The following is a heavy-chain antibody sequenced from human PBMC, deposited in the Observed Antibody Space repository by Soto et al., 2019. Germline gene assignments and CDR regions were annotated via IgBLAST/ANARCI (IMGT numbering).Heavy chain of an antibody. Sequence: QVQLVQSGAEVKKPGASVKVSCKASGYTFTSYDINWVRQATGQGLEWMGWMNPNSGNTGYAQKFQGRVTMTRNTSISTAYRELSSLRSEDTAVYYWAVLRYFDWLSPTPGGQGTLFTVSS. V-gene: IGHV1-8*01. J-gene: IGHJ5*02. CDR2: MNPNSGNT. CDR3: AVLRYFDWLSPTP. D-gene: IGHD3-9*01. CDR1: GYTFTSYD.